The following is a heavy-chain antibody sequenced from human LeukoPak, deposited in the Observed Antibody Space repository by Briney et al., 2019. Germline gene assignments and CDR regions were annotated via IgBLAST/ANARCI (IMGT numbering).Heavy chain of an antibody. D-gene: IGHD6-6*01. V-gene: IGHV4-59*08. CDR1: GGSISSYY. CDR3: ARHEYIASYFDY. J-gene: IGHJ4*02. Sequence: PSETLSLTCTVSGGSISSYYWSWIRQPPGKGLEWIGYIYYSGSTNYNPSLKSRVTISVDTSKDQFSLKLSSVTAADTAVYYCARHEYIASYFDYWGQGTLVTVSS. CDR2: IYYSGST.